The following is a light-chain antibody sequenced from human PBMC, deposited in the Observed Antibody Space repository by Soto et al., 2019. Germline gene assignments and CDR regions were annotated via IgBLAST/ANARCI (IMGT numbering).Light chain of an antibody. CDR2: EVS. J-gene: IGLJ1*01. CDR1: SSDVGSYNR. Sequence: QSALTQPPSVSGSPGQSVTISCTGTSSDVGSYNRVSWYQQPPGTAPKLMIYEVSNRPSGVPDRFSGSKSGNTASLTISGLQAEDEADYYCSLFTDTSTYVFXTGTKVTVL. CDR3: SLFTDTSTYV. V-gene: IGLV2-18*01.